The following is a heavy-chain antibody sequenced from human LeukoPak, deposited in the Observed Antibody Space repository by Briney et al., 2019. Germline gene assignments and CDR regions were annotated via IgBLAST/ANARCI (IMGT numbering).Heavy chain of an antibody. J-gene: IGHJ4*02. Sequence: ASVKVSCKASGYTFTDYYMHWVRQAPGQGLEWMGWIHPKRGGRNYAQKFQGRVTMTRDTSISTAYMELSRLRSDDTAVYYCARTRYFDWLLDFDYWGQGTLVTVSS. CDR1: GYTFTDYY. CDR3: ARTRYFDWLLDFDY. V-gene: IGHV1-2*02. D-gene: IGHD3-9*01. CDR2: IHPKRGGR.